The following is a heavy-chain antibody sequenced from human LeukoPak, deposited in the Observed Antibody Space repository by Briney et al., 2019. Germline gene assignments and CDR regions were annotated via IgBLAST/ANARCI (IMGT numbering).Heavy chain of an antibody. CDR1: GLTFSNDC. Sequence: GGSLRLSCVASGLTFSNDCMNWLRQAPGKGLEWVSSISSSSSYIYYADSVEGRFTISRDNAKNSLYLQMNRLRGEDTAVYYCVGVQLDDYWGQGTLVTVSS. J-gene: IGHJ4*02. V-gene: IGHV3-21*01. D-gene: IGHD6-13*01. CDR2: ISSSSSYI. CDR3: VGVQLDDY.